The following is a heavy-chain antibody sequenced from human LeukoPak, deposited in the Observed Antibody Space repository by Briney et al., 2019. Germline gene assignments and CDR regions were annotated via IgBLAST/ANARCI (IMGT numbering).Heavy chain of an antibody. J-gene: IGHJ3*02. CDR3: ARDPRYSSSAHVFDI. D-gene: IGHD6-6*01. Sequence: PSQTLSLTCTVSGGSISSGSYYWSWIRQPAGKGLEWIWRIYSSGSTNYNPSLKSRVTISQDTSKNQVSLKLSSVTAADTAVYYCARDPRYSSSAHVFDIWGQGTMVTVSS. CDR2: IYSSGST. V-gene: IGHV4-61*02. CDR1: GGSISSGSYY.